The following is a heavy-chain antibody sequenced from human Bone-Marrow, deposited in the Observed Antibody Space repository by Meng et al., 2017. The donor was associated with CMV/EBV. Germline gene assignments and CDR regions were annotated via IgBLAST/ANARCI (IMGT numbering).Heavy chain of an antibody. D-gene: IGHD2-2*01. CDR1: GFTFSSYA. CDR3: AKRSSIVVVPADSIDI. V-gene: IGHV3-23*01. CDR2: ISGSGGST. Sequence: GESLKISCAASGFTFSSYAMSWVRQAPGKGLEWVSAISGSGGSTYYADSVKGRITISRDNSKNTLYLQMNSLRDEDTAVYYCAKRSSIVVVPADSIDIWGQGTMVTVSS. J-gene: IGHJ5*02.